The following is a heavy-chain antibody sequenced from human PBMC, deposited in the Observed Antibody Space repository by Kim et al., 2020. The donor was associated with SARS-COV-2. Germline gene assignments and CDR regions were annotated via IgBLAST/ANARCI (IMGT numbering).Heavy chain of an antibody. Sequence: GGSLRLSCAASGFTFSSYAMSWVRQAPGKGLEWVSAISGSGGSTYYADSVKGRFTISRDNSKNTLYLQMNSLRAEDTAVYYCAKGVGKYYGSGSYFDYWGQGTLVTVSS. CDR3: AKGVGKYYGSGSYFDY. V-gene: IGHV3-23*01. J-gene: IGHJ4*02. CDR2: ISGSGGST. D-gene: IGHD3-10*01. CDR1: GFTFSSYA.